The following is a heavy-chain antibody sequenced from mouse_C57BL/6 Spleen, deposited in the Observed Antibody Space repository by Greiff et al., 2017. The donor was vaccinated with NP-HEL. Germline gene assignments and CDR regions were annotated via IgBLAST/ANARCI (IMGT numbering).Heavy chain of an antibody. CDR3: ARGDDYWFAY. D-gene: IGHD2-4*01. CDR2: ISDGGSYT. V-gene: IGHV5-4*01. J-gene: IGHJ3*01. CDR1: GFTFSSYA. Sequence: EVQLVESGGGLVKPGGSLKLSCAASGFTFSSYAMSWVRQTPEKRLEWVATISDGGSYTYYPDNVKGRFTISRDNAKNNLYLQMSHLKSEDTAMYYCARGDDYWFAYWGQGTLVTVSA.